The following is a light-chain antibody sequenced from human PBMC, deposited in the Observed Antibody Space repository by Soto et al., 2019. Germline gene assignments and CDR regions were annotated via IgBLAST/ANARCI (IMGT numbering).Light chain of an antibody. CDR2: QPS. Sequence: DIQVTQSPDSRSASAGGRGTISCRASHSIYSHLAWYHQKPGKAPRLLIYQPSTLQGGVPSRFSGSGSGTDFTLTISSLQPEDFATYYCQQSYSTPITLGQGTRLEIK. CDR3: QQSYSTPIT. CDR1: HSIYSH. J-gene: IGKJ5*01. V-gene: IGKV1-39*01.